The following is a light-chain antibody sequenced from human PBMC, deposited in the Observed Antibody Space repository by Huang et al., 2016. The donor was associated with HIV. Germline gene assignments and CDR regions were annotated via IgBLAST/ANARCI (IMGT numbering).Light chain of an antibody. J-gene: IGKJ1*01. CDR2: DAS. CDR1: QSLTKGF. Sequence: EIVLTQSPGTLSLSPGGRAIVSCRASQSLTKGFLAWYWQRPGQAPKLLIYDASRRPSDIPDRFVGRGSGTDFTLTINGLDPEDFALYYCHHYGASQWAFGQGTRVEVK. CDR3: HHYGASQWA. V-gene: IGKV3-20*01.